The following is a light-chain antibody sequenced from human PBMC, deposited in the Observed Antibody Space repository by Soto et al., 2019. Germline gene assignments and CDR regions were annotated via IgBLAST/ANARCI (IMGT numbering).Light chain of an antibody. CDR3: SSSTSNSTLYV. CDR1: SSDDGGYNY. Sequence: QSALTQAASVSASPGQSINISCTGTSSDDGGYNYVSWYQQHPGKAPKLMIYDVSNRPSGVSNRFSGSKSGNTASLTISGLHAEDEADYYCSSSTSNSTLYVFGTGTKLTVL. V-gene: IGLV2-14*01. J-gene: IGLJ1*01. CDR2: DVS.